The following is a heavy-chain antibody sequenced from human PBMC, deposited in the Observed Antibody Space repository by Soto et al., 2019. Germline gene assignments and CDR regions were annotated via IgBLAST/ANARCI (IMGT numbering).Heavy chain of an antibody. V-gene: IGHV4-59*01. CDR1: GGSISHFY. CDR3: AASYYALFTGHFAFDI. CDR2: IYDSGST. Sequence: QVQLQESGPRLVKPSETLSLTCTVSGGSISHFYWSWIRQSPGKGLEWLGYIYDSGSTSYNPSLNIRVTMAQDTSKTQCSLNLSSVTAADTAVYCCAASYYALFTGHFAFDIWGHGTMVTVSS. J-gene: IGHJ3*02. D-gene: IGHD3-9*01.